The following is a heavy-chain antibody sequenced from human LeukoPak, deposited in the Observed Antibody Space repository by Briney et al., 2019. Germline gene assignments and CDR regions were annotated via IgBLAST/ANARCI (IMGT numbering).Heavy chain of an antibody. Sequence: GRSLRLSCAASGFAFSSYGMHWVRQAPGKGLEWVSAISGSGGSTYYADSVKGRFTISRDNSKNTLYLQMNSLRAEDTAVYYCASRGGYYDSSGYGGFDYWGQGTLVTVSS. V-gene: IGHV3-23*01. CDR1: GFAFSSYG. CDR2: ISGSGGST. D-gene: IGHD3-22*01. CDR3: ASRGGYYDSSGYGGFDY. J-gene: IGHJ4*02.